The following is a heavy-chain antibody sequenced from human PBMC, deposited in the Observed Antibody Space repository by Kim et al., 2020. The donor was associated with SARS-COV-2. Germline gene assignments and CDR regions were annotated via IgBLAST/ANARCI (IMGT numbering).Heavy chain of an antibody. J-gene: IGHJ4*02. V-gene: IGHV3-33*06. D-gene: IGHD6-13*01. CDR2: IWYDGSNK. CDR1: GFTFSSYG. Sequence: GGSLRLSCAASGFTFSSYGMHWVRQAPGKGLEWVAVIWYDGSNKYYADSVKGRFTISRDNSKNTLYLQMNSLRAEDTAVYYCAKDGAPGIAAAVFFDYWGQGTLVTVSS. CDR3: AKDGAPGIAAAVFFDY.